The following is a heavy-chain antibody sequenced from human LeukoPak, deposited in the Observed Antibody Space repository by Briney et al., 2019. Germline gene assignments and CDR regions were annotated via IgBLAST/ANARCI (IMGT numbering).Heavy chain of an antibody. D-gene: IGHD3-22*01. Sequence: SETLSLTCTVSGGSISSYYWSWIRQPAGKGLEWIGRIYISGSTNYNPSLKSRVTMSVDTSKNQFSLKLSSVTAADTAVYYCARAEYYYDSSGYSDYFDYWGQGTLVTVSS. V-gene: IGHV4-4*07. J-gene: IGHJ4*02. CDR3: ARAEYYYDSSGYSDYFDY. CDR2: IYISGST. CDR1: GGSISSYY.